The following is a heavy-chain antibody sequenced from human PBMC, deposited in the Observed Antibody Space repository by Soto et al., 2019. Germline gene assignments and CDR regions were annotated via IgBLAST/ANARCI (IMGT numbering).Heavy chain of an antibody. D-gene: IGHD3-22*01. CDR3: ARMSYFYDKWYFDL. CDR1: GASINNNDYY. Sequence: SETLSLTCTVSGASINNNDYYWSWIRQTPGKGLEWIGYVYYSGTTDYIPSLKSRLSMSIDKSQNQFTLKLNSVTAADTATYYCARMSYFYDKWYFDLWGRGTLVAVSS. V-gene: IGHV4-30-4*01. J-gene: IGHJ2*01. CDR2: VYYSGTT.